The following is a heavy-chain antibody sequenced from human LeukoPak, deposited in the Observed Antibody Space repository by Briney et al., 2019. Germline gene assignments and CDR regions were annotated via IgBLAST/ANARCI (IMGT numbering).Heavy chain of an antibody. J-gene: IGHJ4*02. Sequence: GGSLRLSCAASGFIVSSNYMSWVRQAPGKGLEWVANIKQDGSEKYYVDSVKGRFTISRDNAKNSLYLQMNSLRAEDTAVYYCARDKIVGATLFDYWGQGTLVTVSS. D-gene: IGHD1-26*01. CDR3: ARDKIVGATLFDY. V-gene: IGHV3-7*01. CDR1: GFIVSSNY. CDR2: IKQDGSEK.